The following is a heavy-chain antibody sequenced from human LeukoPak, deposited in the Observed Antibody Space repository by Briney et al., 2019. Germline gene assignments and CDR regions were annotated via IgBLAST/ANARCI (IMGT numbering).Heavy chain of an antibody. CDR3: ARPVGGGEAFDI. D-gene: IGHD1-26*01. J-gene: IGHJ3*02. Sequence: PSETLSLTCTVSGGSISSSSYYWGWIRQPPGKGLEWIGSIYYSGSTYYNPSLKSRVTISVDTSKNQFSLKLSSVTAADTAVYYCARPVGGGEAFDIWGRGTMVTVSS. CDR2: IYYSGST. V-gene: IGHV4-39*01. CDR1: GGSISSSSYY.